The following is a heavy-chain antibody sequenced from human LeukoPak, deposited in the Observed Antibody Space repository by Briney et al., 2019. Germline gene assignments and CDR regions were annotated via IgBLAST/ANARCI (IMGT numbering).Heavy chain of an antibody. CDR2: ISYDGSNK. D-gene: IGHD6-13*01. CDR3: AKDGRTAAGTNYYYYMDV. V-gene: IGHV3-30*18. Sequence: PGGSLRLSCVASGFSLSNYIMSWVRQAPGKGLEWVAVISYDGSNKYYADSVKGRFTISRDNSKNTLYLQMNSLRAEDTAVYYCAKDGRTAAGTNYYYYMDVWGKGTTVTVSS. CDR1: GFSLSNYI. J-gene: IGHJ6*03.